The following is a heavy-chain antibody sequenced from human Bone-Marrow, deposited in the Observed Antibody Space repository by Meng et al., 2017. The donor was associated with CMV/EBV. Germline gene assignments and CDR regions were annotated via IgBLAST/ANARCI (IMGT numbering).Heavy chain of an antibody. CDR2: FDPEDGET. Sequence: QVQLVQAGARGKKPGASVKVSCKVSGYTLTELSMHWVRQAPGKGLEWMGGFDPEDGETIYAQKFQGRVTMTEDTSTDTAYMELSGLTSDDTAVYFCVRSSGWSLFDYWGPGALVTVSS. CDR3: VRSSGWSLFDY. CDR1: GYTLTELS. J-gene: IGHJ4*02. V-gene: IGHV1-24*01. D-gene: IGHD6-19*01.